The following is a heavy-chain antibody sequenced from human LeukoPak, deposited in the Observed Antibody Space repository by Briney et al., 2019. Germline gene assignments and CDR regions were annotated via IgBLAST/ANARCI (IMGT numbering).Heavy chain of an antibody. CDR2: INHSGST. Sequence: SETLSLTCAVYGGSFSGYYWSWIRQPPGKGLEWIGEINHSGSTNYNPSLKSRVTISVDTSKNQFSLKLSSVTAADTAVYYCARGSAFDIWGHGTMVTVSS. CDR1: GGSFSGYY. CDR3: ARGSAFDI. V-gene: IGHV4-34*01. J-gene: IGHJ3*02.